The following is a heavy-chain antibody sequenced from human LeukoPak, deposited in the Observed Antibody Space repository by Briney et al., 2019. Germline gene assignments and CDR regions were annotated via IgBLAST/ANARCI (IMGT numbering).Heavy chain of an antibody. J-gene: IGHJ6*03. Sequence: SETLSLTCTVSGGSISSSSYYWGWVRQPPGKGLEWIGSIYYSGSTYYNPSLKSRVTISVDTSKNQSSLKLSSVTAADTAVYYSARRLQPTGYMDVWGKGTTVTVSS. CDR2: IYYSGST. CDR1: GGSISSSSYY. V-gene: IGHV4-39*07. CDR3: ARRLQPTGYMDV. D-gene: IGHD5-24*01.